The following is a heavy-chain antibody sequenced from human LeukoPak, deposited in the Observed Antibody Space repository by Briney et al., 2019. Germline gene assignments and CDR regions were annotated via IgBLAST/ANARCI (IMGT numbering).Heavy chain of an antibody. V-gene: IGHV1-2*06. J-gene: IGHJ1*01. CDR1: GYTFTGYY. CDR2: INPSSGGT. D-gene: IGHD5-24*01. Sequence: ASVKVSCKASGYTFTGYYMHWVRQAPGQGLEWMGRINPSSGGTNYAQKFQGRVTITRDTSISTAYMELSRLRSDDTAVYYCASSAHYGYPPPEYFQHWGQGTLVTVSS. CDR3: ASSAHYGYPPPEYFQH.